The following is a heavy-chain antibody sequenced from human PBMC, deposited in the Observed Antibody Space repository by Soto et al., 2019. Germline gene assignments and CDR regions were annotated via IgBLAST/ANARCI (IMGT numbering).Heavy chain of an antibody. J-gene: IGHJ3*02. Sequence: GGSLRLSCAASGFTFSGSAMHWVRQASGKGLEWVGRIRSKANSYATAYAASAKGRFTISRDDSKNTAYLQMNSLKTEDTAVYYCTSATIFGVAGDAFDIWGQGTMVTVSS. V-gene: IGHV3-73*01. D-gene: IGHD3-3*01. CDR2: IRSKANSYAT. CDR1: GFTFSGSA. CDR3: TSATIFGVAGDAFDI.